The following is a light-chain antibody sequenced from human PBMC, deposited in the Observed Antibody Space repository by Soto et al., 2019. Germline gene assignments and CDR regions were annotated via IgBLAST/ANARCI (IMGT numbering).Light chain of an antibody. CDR2: AAS. J-gene: IGKJ5*01. CDR3: PQFKSYTIT. CDR1: QGIRSD. Sequence: DIQFTQSPSFLSASVGDRVTITCRASQGIRSDLAWYQPTPGKAPKLLIYAASTLQNGVQSTFLCSGAGAACTRTISSLQPEDVRTDSCPQFKSYTITFGQGTRLEN. V-gene: IGKV1-9*01.